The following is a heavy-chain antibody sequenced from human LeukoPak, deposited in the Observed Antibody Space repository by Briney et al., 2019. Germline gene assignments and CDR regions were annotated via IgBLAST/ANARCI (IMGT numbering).Heavy chain of an antibody. J-gene: IGHJ4*02. D-gene: IGHD6-19*01. CDR1: GFTFSSYV. CDR2: LSGGGDST. Sequence: PGGSLRLSCAASGFTFSSYVMSWVRQAPGKGLEWVSALSGGGDSTYYVDSVKGRFTTSRDNSKNTLYLQTNSLRAEDTAVYYCAKGSSSGRPYYFDYWGQGALVTVSS. V-gene: IGHV3-23*01. CDR3: AKGSSSGRPYYFDY.